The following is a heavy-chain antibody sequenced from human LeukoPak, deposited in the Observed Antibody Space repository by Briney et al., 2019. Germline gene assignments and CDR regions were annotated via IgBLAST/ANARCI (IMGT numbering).Heavy chain of an antibody. CDR2: ISWNSGGI. V-gene: IGHV3-9*03. Sequence: PGGSLRLSCVASGFTFDDYAMHWVRQAPGKGLEWVSGISWNSGGIAYADSVRGRFTISRDNAKNSLYLQMNSLRTEDMALYYCAKAPNLLDAFDLWGQGTMVTVSS. CDR3: AKAPNLLDAFDL. D-gene: IGHD2-15*01. J-gene: IGHJ3*01. CDR1: GFTFDDYA.